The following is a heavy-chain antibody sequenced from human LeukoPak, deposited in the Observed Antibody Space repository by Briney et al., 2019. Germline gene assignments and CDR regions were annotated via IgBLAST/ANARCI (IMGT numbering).Heavy chain of an antibody. CDR1: GGSISSYC. D-gene: IGHD3-10*01. J-gene: IGHJ4*02. CDR3: ARESGDY. V-gene: IGHV4-59*08. CDR2: IYYSGST. Sequence: SETLSLTCTVSGGSISSYCWSWIRQPPGKGLEWIGYIYYSGSTNYNPSLKSRVTISVDTSKNQFSLKLSSVTAADTAVYYCARESGDYWGQGTLVTVSS.